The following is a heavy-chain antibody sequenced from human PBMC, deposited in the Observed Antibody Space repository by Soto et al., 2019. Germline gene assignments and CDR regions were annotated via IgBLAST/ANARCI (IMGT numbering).Heavy chain of an antibody. CDR3: ASLRSTTRADQFLHYYYGMDV. V-gene: IGHV4-39*07. J-gene: IGHJ6*02. CDR1: GGSISSGGYY. D-gene: IGHD3-3*01. CDR2: INHSGST. Sequence: PSETLSLTCTVSGGSISSGGYYWSWIRQPPGKGLEWIGEINHSGSTNYNPSLKSRVTISVDTSKNQFSLKLSSVTAADTAVYYCASLRSTTRADQFLHYYYGMDVWGQGTTVTVSS.